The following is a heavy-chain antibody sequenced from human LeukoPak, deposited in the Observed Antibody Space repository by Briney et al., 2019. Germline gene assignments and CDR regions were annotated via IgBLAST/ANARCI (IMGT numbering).Heavy chain of an antibody. CDR3: ARDLTGPFDY. D-gene: IGHD1-14*01. CDR2: ISSSGGTI. V-gene: IGHV3-48*04. CDR1: GFTFSTYW. J-gene: IGHJ4*02. Sequence: GGSLRLSCAASGFTFSTYWMNWVRQAPGKGLEWVSYISSSGGTIYYADSVKGRFTISRDDAKNSLYLQMSSLRAEDTAVYYCARDLTGPFDYWGQGTLVTVSS.